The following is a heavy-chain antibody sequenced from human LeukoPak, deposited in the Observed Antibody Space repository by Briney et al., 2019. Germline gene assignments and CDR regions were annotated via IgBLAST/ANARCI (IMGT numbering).Heavy chain of an antibody. CDR2: INTNTGNP. CDR1: GYTFTSYA. D-gene: IGHD6-19*01. V-gene: IGHV7-4-1*02. CDR3: ARGWYSSGWYGLGY. J-gene: IGHJ4*02. Sequence: ASVKVPCKASGYTFTSYAMNWVRQAPGQGLEWMGWINTNTGNPTYAQGFTGRFVFSLDTSVSTAYLQISSLKAEDTAVYYCARGWYSSGWYGLGYWGQGTLVTVSS.